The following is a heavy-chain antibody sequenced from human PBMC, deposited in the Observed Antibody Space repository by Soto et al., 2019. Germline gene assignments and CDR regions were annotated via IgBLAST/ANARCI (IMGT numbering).Heavy chain of an antibody. D-gene: IGHD3-16*01. CDR2: ISAYNGNT. J-gene: IGHJ5*02. CDR1: GYTFTNFG. CDR3: ARGGTRIDA. Sequence: QVQLVQSGAEVKKPGASVKVSCKASGYTFTNFGISWVLQAPGQGLEWMGWISAYNGNTNYAQKFQARVTMTTDTSTSTAYMGVRSVGFADSAVYYCARGGTRIDAWGQGTLVTVSS. V-gene: IGHV1-18*01.